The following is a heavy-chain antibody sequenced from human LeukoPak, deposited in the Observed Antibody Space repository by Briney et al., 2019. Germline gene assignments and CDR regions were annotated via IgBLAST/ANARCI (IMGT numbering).Heavy chain of an antibody. CDR2: MNPNSGNT. D-gene: IGHD6-13*01. Sequence: ASVKVSYKASGYTFTSYDINWVRQATGQGLEWMGWMNPNSGNTGYAQKFQGRVTMTRNTSISTAYMELSSLRSEDTAVYYCARARRQQLVLTRYYYYYMDVWGKGTTVTVSS. V-gene: IGHV1-8*01. CDR3: ARARRQQLVLTRYYYYYMDV. J-gene: IGHJ6*03. CDR1: GYTFTSYD.